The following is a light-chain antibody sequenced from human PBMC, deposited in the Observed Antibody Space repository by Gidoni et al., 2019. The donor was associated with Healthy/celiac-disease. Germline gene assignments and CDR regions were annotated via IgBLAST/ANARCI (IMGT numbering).Light chain of an antibody. CDR3: QQRSNWPLT. CDR2: EAS. V-gene: IGKV3-11*01. J-gene: IGKJ4*01. Sequence: EMVLTQSTATLSLSPGERATLSCRASQSVSSYLAWYQQTPGQAPRLLIYEASNRATGIPARFSGSGSGTDFTLTISSLEPEDFAVYYCQQRSNWPLTFXGXTKVEIK. CDR1: QSVSSY.